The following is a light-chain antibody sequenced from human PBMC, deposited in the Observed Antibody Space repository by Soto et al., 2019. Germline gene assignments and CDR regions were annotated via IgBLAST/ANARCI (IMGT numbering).Light chain of an antibody. Sequence: AIQMTQSPSSLSVSEGDRITITCRASQDIRNDLGWYQQKPGKAPKLLIYGTSNLQSGVPSRFSGSGSGTDFTLTISSLQPEDFATYYCLQDYIYPYTFGQGTKLEIK. CDR3: LQDYIYPYT. J-gene: IGKJ2*01. V-gene: IGKV1-6*01. CDR2: GTS. CDR1: QDIRND.